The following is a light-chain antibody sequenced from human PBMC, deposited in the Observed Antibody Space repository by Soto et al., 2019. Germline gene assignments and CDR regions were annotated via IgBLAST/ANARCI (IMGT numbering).Light chain of an antibody. V-gene: IGLV2-14*01. CDR1: IRDIGAYNY. CDR2: EVS. Sequence: QSALTQPASVSGSPGQSITISCTGTIRDIGAYNYVSWYQPHPGKAPKLMIYEVSNRPSGVSSRCSGSKSGDTASLTISGLQAEDEAHYYCSSYTQSIYFVFGTGTKLTVL. J-gene: IGLJ1*01. CDR3: SSYTQSIYFV.